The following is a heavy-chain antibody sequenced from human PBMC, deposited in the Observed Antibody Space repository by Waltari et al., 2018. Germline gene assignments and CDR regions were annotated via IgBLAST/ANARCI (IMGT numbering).Heavy chain of an antibody. Sequence: QLQLQESGPGLVKPSETLSLTCTVSGGSISSSSYYWGWIRHPPGKGLEWIGSIYYSGSTYYNPSLKSRVTISVDTSKNQFSLKLSSVTAADTAVYYCARGRRYIAMIVVPLWDYWGQGTLVTVSS. CDR2: IYYSGST. V-gene: IGHV4-39*07. CDR1: GGSISSSSYY. D-gene: IGHD3-22*01. CDR3: ARGRRYIAMIVVPLWDY. J-gene: IGHJ4*02.